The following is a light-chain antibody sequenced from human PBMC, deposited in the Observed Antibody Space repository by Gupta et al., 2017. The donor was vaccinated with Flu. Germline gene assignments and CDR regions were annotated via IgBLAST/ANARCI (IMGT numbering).Light chain of an antibody. Sequence: AIRITQSPSSLSASTGDRVTITCRASQNINDYLAWYQQKPGTAPKLLIYAASTLQSGVPSRFSGSGSGTDFTLTVSGLQSEDFATYYCQQDSSYPRTFGQGTKVEIK. CDR1: QNINDY. V-gene: IGKV1-8*01. CDR3: QQDSSYPRT. J-gene: IGKJ1*01. CDR2: AAS.